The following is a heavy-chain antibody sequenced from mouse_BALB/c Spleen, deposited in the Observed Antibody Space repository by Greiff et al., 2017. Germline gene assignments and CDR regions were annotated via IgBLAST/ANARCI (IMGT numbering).Heavy chain of an antibody. Sequence: VQLQQSGADLVKPGASVKLSCKASGYTFTSYDINWVRQRPEQGLEWIGWIFPGDGSTKYNEKFKGKATLTTDKSSSTAYMQLSRLTSEDSAVYFCARRAGQYGNYGFAYWGQGTLVTVSA. CDR2: IFPGDGST. V-gene: IGHV1-85*01. J-gene: IGHJ3*01. D-gene: IGHD2-10*02. CDR1: GYTFTSYD. CDR3: ARRAGQYGNYGFAY.